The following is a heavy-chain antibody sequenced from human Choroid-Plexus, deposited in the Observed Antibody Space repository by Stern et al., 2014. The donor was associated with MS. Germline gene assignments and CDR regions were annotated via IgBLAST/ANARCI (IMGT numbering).Heavy chain of an antibody. J-gene: IGHJ4*02. Sequence: VQLVESGGGVAQPGRPLILSCAASGFTFSNFGMHWVRQAPGKGLEWVALISYEGSDKYYADSVKGRFTIFRDNSKNTLYIHMNSLRAEDTAVYYCAKDRQWSTYFFDYWGQGSLVTVSS. D-gene: IGHD2-15*01. CDR3: AKDRQWSTYFFDY. V-gene: IGHV3-30*18. CDR1: GFTFSNFG. CDR2: ISYEGSDK.